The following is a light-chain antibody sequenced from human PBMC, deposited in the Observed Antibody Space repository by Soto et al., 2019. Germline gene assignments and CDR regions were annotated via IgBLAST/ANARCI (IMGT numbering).Light chain of an antibody. CDR2: GAS. Sequence: SPGTLSLTPVEGATLSRRASQSFNSIYLAWYQQKPGQAPRLLIYGASSRATGIPDRFSGSGSGTDFTLTISRLEPEDFAVYYCQQYGSSGTFGQGTK. J-gene: IGKJ1*01. CDR1: QSFNSIY. V-gene: IGKV3-20*01. CDR3: QQYGSSGT.